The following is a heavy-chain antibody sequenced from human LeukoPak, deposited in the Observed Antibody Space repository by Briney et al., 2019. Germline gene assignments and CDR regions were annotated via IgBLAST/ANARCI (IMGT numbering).Heavy chain of an antibody. CDR3: ARDHYYYDSRGYYPFDHYYHMDV. Sequence: ASVKVSCKASGYTFTSYGITWVRQAPGRGLEWMGWISGYNGNTNYAQKLQGRVTMTTDTSTSTAYMELRSLRSDDTAVYFCARDHYYYDSRGYYPFDHYYHMDVWGKGTTVTISS. CDR1: GYTFTSYG. V-gene: IGHV1-18*01. D-gene: IGHD3-22*01. J-gene: IGHJ6*03. CDR2: ISGYNGNT.